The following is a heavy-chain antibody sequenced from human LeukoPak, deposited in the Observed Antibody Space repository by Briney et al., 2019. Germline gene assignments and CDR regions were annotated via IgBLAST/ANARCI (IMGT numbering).Heavy chain of an antibody. V-gene: IGHV3-23*01. D-gene: IGHD6-13*01. CDR2: ISGSGGST. CDR3: AKTYSSSWYFDC. Sequence: GGSLRLSCAASGFTFSSYAMSWVRQAPGKGLEWVSAISGSGGSTYYADSVKGRFTISRDNSKNTLHLQMNSLRAEDTAVYYCAKTYSSSWYFDCWGQGTLVTVSS. J-gene: IGHJ4*02. CDR1: GFTFSSYA.